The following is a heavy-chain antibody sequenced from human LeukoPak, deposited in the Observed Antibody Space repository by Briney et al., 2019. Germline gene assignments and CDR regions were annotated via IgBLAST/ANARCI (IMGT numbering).Heavy chain of an antibody. CDR3: ARVGYYASGPFSYFDY. Sequence: PGGSLRLSCAASGFTFSGYAMHWVRQAPGKGLEWVAVMSYDGSNEYYADSEKGRFTISRDNSKNTLYLQMNSLSVEDTAVYYCARVGYYASGPFSYFDYWGQGTLVTVSS. D-gene: IGHD3-10*01. CDR2: MSYDGSNE. V-gene: IGHV3-30-3*01. J-gene: IGHJ4*02. CDR1: GFTFSGYA.